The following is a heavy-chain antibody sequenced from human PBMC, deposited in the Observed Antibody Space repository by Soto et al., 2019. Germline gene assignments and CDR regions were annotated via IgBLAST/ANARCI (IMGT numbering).Heavy chain of an antibody. D-gene: IGHD2-21*01. CDR2: ISYDGSNK. CDR3: AKDLARNSRQRFDY. J-gene: IGHJ4*02. Sequence: QVQLVESGGGVVQPGRSLRLSCAASGFTFSSYGMHWVRQAPGKGLEWVAVISYDGSNKYYADSVKGRFTISRDNSKNTRYLQMNSLRAEDTAVYYCAKDLARNSRQRFDYWGQGTLVTVSS. CDR1: GFTFSSYG. V-gene: IGHV3-30*18.